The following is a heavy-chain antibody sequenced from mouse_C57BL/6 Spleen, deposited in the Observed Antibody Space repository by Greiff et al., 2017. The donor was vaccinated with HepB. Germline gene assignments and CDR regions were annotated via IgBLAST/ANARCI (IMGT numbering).Heavy chain of an antibody. J-gene: IGHJ4*01. CDR3: ARLRFPYAMDY. CDR1: GFTFSDYG. CDR2: ISNLAYSI. V-gene: IGHV5-15*04. Sequence: EVKLEESGGGLVQPGGSLKLSCAASGFTFSDYGMAWVRQAPRKGPEWVAFISNLAYSIYYADTVTGRFTISRENAKNTLYLEMSSLRSEDTAMYYCARLRFPYAMDYWGQGTSVTVSS.